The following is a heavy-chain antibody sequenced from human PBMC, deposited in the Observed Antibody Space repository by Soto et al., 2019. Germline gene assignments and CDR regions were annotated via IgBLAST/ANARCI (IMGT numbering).Heavy chain of an antibody. V-gene: IGHV1-3*01. CDR3: ARRLYAFDV. Sequence: ASVKVSCKTSGYTFLNYAIHWVRQAPGQGLEWMGWVNPSNGYTRYSENFQARLSLTRDTSANTAYMELTSLRSEDTAVYYCARRLYAFDVWGQGAVVTVSS. CDR2: VNPSNGYT. J-gene: IGHJ3*01. CDR1: GYTFLNYA.